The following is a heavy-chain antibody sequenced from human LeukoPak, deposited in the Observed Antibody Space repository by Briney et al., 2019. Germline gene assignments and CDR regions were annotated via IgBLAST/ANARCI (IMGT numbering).Heavy chain of an antibody. V-gene: IGHV3-7*01. CDR2: IKTDGSQI. Sequence: PGGSLRLSRVASGFTFSSYWMTWVRQAPGKGLEWVANIKTDGSQIYYVDSVKGRFTISRDNAKNSLYLQMNSLRAEDTAVYYCASPPNYDSSGYYGTWGQGTLVTVSS. CDR1: GFTFSSYW. D-gene: IGHD3-22*01. J-gene: IGHJ5*02. CDR3: ASPPNYDSSGYYGT.